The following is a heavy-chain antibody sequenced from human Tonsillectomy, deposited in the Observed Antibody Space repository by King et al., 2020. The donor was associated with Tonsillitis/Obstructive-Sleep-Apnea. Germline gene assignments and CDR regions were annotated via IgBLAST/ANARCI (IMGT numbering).Heavy chain of an antibody. D-gene: IGHD4-11*01. CDR2: ISSSSGTI. CDR3: ASGYSY. J-gene: IGHJ4*02. V-gene: IGHV3-48*02. CDR1: GFTFSSYS. Sequence: VQLVESGGGLVQPGGSLRLSCAASGFTFSSYSMNWVRQAPGKGLEWVSYISSSSGTIYYADSVKGRFTISRDNAKNSLHLQMNSLRDEDTAVYYCASGYSYWGQGTLGTVSS.